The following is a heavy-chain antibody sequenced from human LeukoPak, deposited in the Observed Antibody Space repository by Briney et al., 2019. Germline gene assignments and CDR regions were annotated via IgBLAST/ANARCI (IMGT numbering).Heavy chain of an antibody. CDR1: GFTFSSYS. D-gene: IGHD5-18*01. J-gene: IGHJ4*02. V-gene: IGHV3-21*01. Sequence: GGSLRLSCAASGFTFSSYSMNWVRQAPGKGLEWVSSISSSSSYIYYADSVKGRFTISRDNAKNSLYLQMNRLRAEDTAVYYCARDLTAMAPGFDYWGQGTLVTVSS. CDR2: ISSSSSYI. CDR3: ARDLTAMAPGFDY.